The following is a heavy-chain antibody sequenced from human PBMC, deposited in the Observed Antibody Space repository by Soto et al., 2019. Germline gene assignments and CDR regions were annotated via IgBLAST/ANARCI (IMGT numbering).Heavy chain of an antibody. J-gene: IGHJ4*02. V-gene: IGHV1-3*01. CDR1: GYTFTSYA. D-gene: IGHD1-1*01. CDR2: INAGNGNT. Sequence: ASVKVSCKASGYTFTSYAMHWVRQAPGQRLEWMGWINAGNGNTKYSQKFQGRVTITRDTSASTANMELSSLRVEDTAVYYCARVNWDTTGFYWGQGILVTVSS. CDR3: ARVNWDTTGFY.